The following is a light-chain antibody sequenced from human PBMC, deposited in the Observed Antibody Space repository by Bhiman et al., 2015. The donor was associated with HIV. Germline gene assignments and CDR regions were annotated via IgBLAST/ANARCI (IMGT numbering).Light chain of an antibody. J-gene: IGLJ3*02. CDR2: DVN. CDR1: GSDIGGYNY. V-gene: IGLV2-14*01. CDR3: SSYSSSASWV. Sequence: QSALTQPASVSGSPGHSITVSCTGTGSDIGGYNYVSWYQQHPAKAPKLMIYDVNKRPSGISNRFSGSKSGNTASLTISGLQAEDEAVYYCSSYSSSASWVFGGGTHLTVL.